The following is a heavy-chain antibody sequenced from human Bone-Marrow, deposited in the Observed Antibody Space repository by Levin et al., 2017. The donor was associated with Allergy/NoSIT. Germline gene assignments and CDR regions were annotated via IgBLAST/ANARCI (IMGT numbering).Heavy chain of an antibody. J-gene: IGHJ4*02. CDR3: ATGRGYFDY. D-gene: IGHD1-14*01. Sequence: SQTLSLTCTVSGGSISSSYCTWMRQPPGKGLEWIGYIYYSGSISYNPSLKSRVTMSVDTSKNQFSLKLSSVTAADTAVYYCATGRGYFDYWGQGTLVTVSS. CDR1: GGSISSSY. V-gene: IGHV4-59*01. CDR2: IYYSGSI.